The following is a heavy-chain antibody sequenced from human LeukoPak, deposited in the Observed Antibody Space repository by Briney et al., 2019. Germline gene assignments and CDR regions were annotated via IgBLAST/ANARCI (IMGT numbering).Heavy chain of an antibody. CDR1: GFTFSSYA. CDR2: ISGGDGSTYYA. V-gene: IGHV3-23*01. J-gene: IGHJ4*02. Sequence: GGSLRLSCSASGFTFSSYAMTWVRQAPGKGLEWVSSISGGDGSTYYAYYADSVKGRFDISRDNSKNTLFLQMNSLRAEDTAIYYCAKDLTMVRGVIFEWGQGTLVTVSS. D-gene: IGHD3-10*01. CDR3: AKDLTMVRGVIFE.